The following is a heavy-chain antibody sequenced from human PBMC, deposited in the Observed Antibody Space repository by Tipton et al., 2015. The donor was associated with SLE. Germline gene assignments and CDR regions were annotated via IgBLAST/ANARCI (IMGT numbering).Heavy chain of an antibody. CDR2: ISSSSSYI. J-gene: IGHJ4*02. V-gene: IGHV3-21*01. Sequence: SLRLSCAASGFTFSSYSMNWVRQAPGKGLEWVSSISSSSSYIYYADSVKGRFTISRDNAKNSLYLQMNSLRAEDTAVYYCARGGIQLWLMLFDYWGQGTLVTVSS. CDR3: ARGGIQLWLMLFDY. CDR1: GFTFSSYS. D-gene: IGHD5-18*01.